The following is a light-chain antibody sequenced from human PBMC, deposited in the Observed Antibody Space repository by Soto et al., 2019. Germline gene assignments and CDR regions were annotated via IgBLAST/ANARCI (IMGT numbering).Light chain of an antibody. J-gene: IGKJ4*01. V-gene: IGKV1-39*01. CDR3: QQSYSTPPS. Sequence: DIQMTQSPSSLSASVGDRVTITCRASQSISSYLNWYQQKPGKAPKFLIYVASSLQSGVPSRFSGSGSGTDFTLTISSLQPEDFATYYCQQSYSTPPSFGGGTKVEIK. CDR2: VAS. CDR1: QSISSY.